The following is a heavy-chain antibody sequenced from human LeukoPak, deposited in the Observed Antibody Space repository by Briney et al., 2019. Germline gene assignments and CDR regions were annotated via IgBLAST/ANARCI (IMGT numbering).Heavy chain of an antibody. D-gene: IGHD3-22*01. CDR1: GFTFSDYY. CDR2: ISSSGSTI. Sequence: GGSLRLSCAASGFTFSDYYMSWIRQAPGKGLEWVSYISSSGSTIYYADSVKGRFTISRDNAKNSLYLQMNSLRAEDTAVYYCARDRDYDSSGYYGTFDYWGQGTLVTVSS. J-gene: IGHJ4*02. CDR3: ARDRDYDSSGYYGTFDY. V-gene: IGHV3-11*01.